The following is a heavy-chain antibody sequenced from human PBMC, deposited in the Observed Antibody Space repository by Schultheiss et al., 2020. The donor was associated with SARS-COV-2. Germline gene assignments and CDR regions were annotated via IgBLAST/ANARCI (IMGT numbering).Heavy chain of an antibody. CDR2: INHSGST. J-gene: IGHJ3*02. V-gene: IGHV4-34*01. CDR1: GWSFSGYY. CDR3: ARVPIRRYYDTSGFYFHSLRDAFDI. Sequence: SETLSLTCAVYGWSFSGYYWSWIRQPPGKGLEWIGEINHSGSTNYNPSLESRVTISLDTAKNQFSLKLSSVTAADTAVYYCARVPIRRYYDTSGFYFHSLRDAFDIWGQGTMVTVSS. D-gene: IGHD3-22*01.